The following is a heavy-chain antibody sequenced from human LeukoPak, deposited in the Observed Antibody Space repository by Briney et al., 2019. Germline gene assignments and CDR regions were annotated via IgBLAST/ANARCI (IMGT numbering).Heavy chain of an antibody. J-gene: IGHJ6*02. Sequence: SETLSLTCTVSGGSLSSGGYYWSWIRQHPGTGLEWIGYIYYSGSTYYNPSLKSRVTISVDTSKNQFSLKLSSVTAADTAVYYCAREGANCSGGSCYIPGLYYYYGMDVWGQGTTVTVSS. CDR3: AREGANCSGGSCYIPGLYYYYGMDV. CDR2: IYYSGST. V-gene: IGHV4-31*03. CDR1: GGSLSSGGYY. D-gene: IGHD2-15*01.